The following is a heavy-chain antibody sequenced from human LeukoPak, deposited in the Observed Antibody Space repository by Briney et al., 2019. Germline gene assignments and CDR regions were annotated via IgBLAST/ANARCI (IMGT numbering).Heavy chain of an antibody. CDR2: INSDGIST. D-gene: IGHD1-1*01. CDR1: RFTFSKYW. J-gene: IGHJ4*02. V-gene: IGHV3-74*01. CDR3: ARGPSQLGMR. Sequence: GGSLRLSCATSRFTFSKYWMHWVRQPPGKGLLWVAGINSDGISTVYADSVKGRLPSSRDNANDTLYLHMSSLRPDDTAVYYCARGPSQLGMRWVQGTLVTVSS.